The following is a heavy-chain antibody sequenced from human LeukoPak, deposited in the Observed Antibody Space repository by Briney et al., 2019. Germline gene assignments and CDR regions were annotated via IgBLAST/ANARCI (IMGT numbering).Heavy chain of an antibody. Sequence: SETLSLTCTVSGGSISSGDYYWSWIRQPPGKGLEWIAYVYYSGSTYYNPSLKSRVTMSADTSKNQLSLKLSSVTAADTAVYYCARPYYYDSRIDPWGQGILVTVSS. V-gene: IGHV4-30-4*01. J-gene: IGHJ5*02. D-gene: IGHD3-22*01. CDR1: GGSISSGDYY. CDR3: ARPYYYDSRIDP. CDR2: VYYSGST.